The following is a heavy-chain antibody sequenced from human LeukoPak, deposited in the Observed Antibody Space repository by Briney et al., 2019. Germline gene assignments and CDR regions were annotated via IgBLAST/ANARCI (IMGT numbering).Heavy chain of an antibody. Sequence: GRSLRLSCAASGFTFSSYGMHWVRQAPGKGLEWVAVISYDGSNKYYADSVKGRFTISRDNSKNTLYLQMNSLRAEDTAVYYCAKDATGYSSITGDYYGMDVWGQGTTVTVSS. J-gene: IGHJ6*02. V-gene: IGHV3-30*18. CDR3: AKDATGYSSITGDYYGMDV. CDR1: GFTFSSYG. CDR2: ISYDGSNK. D-gene: IGHD6-19*01.